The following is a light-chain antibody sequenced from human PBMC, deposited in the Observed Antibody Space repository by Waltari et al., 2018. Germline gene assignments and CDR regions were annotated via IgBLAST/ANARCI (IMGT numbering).Light chain of an antibody. V-gene: IGKV1-27*01. CDR3: QKYNAVPRI. CDR2: TAS. J-gene: IGKJ4*01. CDR1: PGIVNF. Sequence: IQLTHSPSSLAAPVGDRVTITCRARPGIVNFLAWYQQKPGKVPRLLISTASTLQSGVAPRFSGSGSGTEFTLTIAGLQREDVATYYGQKYNAVPRIFGGGTKVEIK.